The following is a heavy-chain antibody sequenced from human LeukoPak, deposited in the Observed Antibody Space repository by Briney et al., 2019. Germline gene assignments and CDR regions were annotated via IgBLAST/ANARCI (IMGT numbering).Heavy chain of an antibody. CDR1: GGSMTSYY. CDR3: ARVSDRYGSGTHGV. CDR2: IYYFGST. J-gene: IGHJ6*02. Sequence: SETLSLTCTVSGGSMTSYYWSWTRQPPGKGLEWIGYIYYFGSTNYNPSLKSRVTVSADTSKNQFSLNLRSVTAADTAVYYCARVSDRYGSGTHGVWGQGTTVTVSS. V-gene: IGHV4-59*01. D-gene: IGHD3-10*01.